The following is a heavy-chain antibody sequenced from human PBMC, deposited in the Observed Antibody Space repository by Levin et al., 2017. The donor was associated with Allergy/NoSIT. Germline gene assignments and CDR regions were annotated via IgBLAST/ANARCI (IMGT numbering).Heavy chain of an antibody. D-gene: IGHD6-19*01. Sequence: PSETLSLTCAISGDSVSSNSAAWNWIRQSPSRGLEWLGRTYYRSKWYNDYAVSVKSRITINPDTSKNQFSLQLNSVTPEDTAVYYCARGGRSSGWPDYYYYYGMDVWGQGTTVTVSS. CDR3: ARGGRSSGWPDYYYYYGMDV. V-gene: IGHV6-1*01. J-gene: IGHJ6*02. CDR2: TYYRSKWYN. CDR1: GDSVSSNSAA.